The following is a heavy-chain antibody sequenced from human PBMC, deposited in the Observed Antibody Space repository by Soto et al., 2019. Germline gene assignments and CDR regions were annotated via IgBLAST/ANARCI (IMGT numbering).Heavy chain of an antibody. V-gene: IGHV2-5*02. J-gene: IGHJ4*02. D-gene: IGHD2-21*01. CDR1: GFSLSTTGVS. CDR3: ARRPNSDSFDY. CDR2: IYWDDDK. Sequence: GPTLVNRTQTLTLTCTFAGFSLSTTGVSVGWIRQPPGKALEWLALIYWDDDKRYSPSLRTRLTVTKDTSKNQVVLTMTNMDPVDTATYYCARRPNSDSFDYWGQGTLVTVSS.